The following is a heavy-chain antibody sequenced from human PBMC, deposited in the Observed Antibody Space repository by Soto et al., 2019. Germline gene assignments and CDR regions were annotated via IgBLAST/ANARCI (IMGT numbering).Heavy chain of an antibody. J-gene: IGHJ5*02. D-gene: IGHD1-1*01. CDR2: ISYDGNNK. CDR3: ARSEQPPLTSRFADP. V-gene: IGHV3-30-3*01. CDR1: GFTFSSYA. Sequence: QVQLVESGGGVVQPGRSLRLSCAASGFTFSSYAMHWVRQAPGKGLEWVTVISYDGNNKYYADSVEGRFTISRDNSKNPRYLQMNSLRTEDTGVYYCARSEQPPLTSRFADPCGQGTLVTVPS.